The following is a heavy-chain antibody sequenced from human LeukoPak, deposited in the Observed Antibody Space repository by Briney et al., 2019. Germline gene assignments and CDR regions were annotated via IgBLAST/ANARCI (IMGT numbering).Heavy chain of an antibody. CDR3: ATGTHPGN. Sequence: GGSLRLSCAASGFTVSNNYMSWVRQAPGKGLEWIAVIYSGGSTFHADSVKGRFIISRDNSKNTLYLQMNSLRVEDTAVYYCATGTHPGNWGQGTLVTVSS. CDR1: GFTVSNNY. J-gene: IGHJ4*02. V-gene: IGHV3-66*01. D-gene: IGHD1-26*01. CDR2: IYSGGST.